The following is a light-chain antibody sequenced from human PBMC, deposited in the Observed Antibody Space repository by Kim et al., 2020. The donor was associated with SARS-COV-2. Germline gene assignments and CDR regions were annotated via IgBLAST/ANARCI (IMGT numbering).Light chain of an antibody. Sequence: APGKTARISCGRKNIGSKSVHWYQQEAGQAPVLVIYYDGDRPSGIPERFSGSNTGNTATLTISRVEAGDEADDYCQVWDSSSDHWVFGGGTQLTVL. CDR2: YDG. J-gene: IGLJ3*02. CDR3: QVWDSSSDHWV. CDR1: NIGSKS. V-gene: IGLV3-21*04.